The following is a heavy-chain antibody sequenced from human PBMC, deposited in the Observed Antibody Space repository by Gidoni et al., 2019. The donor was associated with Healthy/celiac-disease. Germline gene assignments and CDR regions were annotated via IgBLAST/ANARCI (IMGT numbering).Heavy chain of an antibody. J-gene: IGHJ4*02. D-gene: IGHD3-10*01. CDR3: ARVRVGTLGYFGY. CDR1: GGSFSGYY. V-gene: IGHV4-34*01. Sequence: QLQLQQWGAGLLKPSETLSPTCAVYGGSFSGYYWSWIRQPPGKGLEWIGEINHSGSTNYNPSLKSRVTISVDTSKNQFSLKLSSVTAADTAVYYCARVRVGTLGYFGYWGQGTLVTVSS. CDR2: INHSGST.